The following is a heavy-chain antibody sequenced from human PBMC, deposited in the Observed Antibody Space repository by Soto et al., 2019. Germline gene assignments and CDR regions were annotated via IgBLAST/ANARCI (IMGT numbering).Heavy chain of an antibody. V-gene: IGHV3-23*01. CDR2: ISGSGTIT. CDR1: GFPFSSRA. J-gene: IGHJ5*02. Sequence: EVQLLESGGGLVQPGGSLRLSCAASGFPFSSRAMSWVRQAPGKGLEWVSAISGSGTITYYADSVKGRFTISRDTSKNTLYLQMTSLRADDTAVYYCAEWARYCSGADCRAWGQGPWSPSP. D-gene: IGHD2-15*01. CDR3: AEWARYCSGADCRA.